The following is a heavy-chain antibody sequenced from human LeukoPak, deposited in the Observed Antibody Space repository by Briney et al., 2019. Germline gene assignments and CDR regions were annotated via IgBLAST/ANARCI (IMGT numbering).Heavy chain of an antibody. Sequence: GGSLRLSCAASGFTFSSYEMNWVRQAPGKGLEWVSYISSSGSTIYYADSVKGRFTISRDNAKNSLYLQMNSLRAEDTAVYYCAREGIAAAGLDAFDIWGQGTMVTVSS. CDR3: AREGIAAAGLDAFDI. J-gene: IGHJ3*02. CDR1: GFTFSSYE. V-gene: IGHV3-48*03. CDR2: ISSSGSTI. D-gene: IGHD6-13*01.